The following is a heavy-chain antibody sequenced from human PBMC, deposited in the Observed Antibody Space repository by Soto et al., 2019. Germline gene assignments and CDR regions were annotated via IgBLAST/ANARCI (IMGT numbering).Heavy chain of an antibody. V-gene: IGHV3-72*01. D-gene: IGHD5-12*01. CDR3: AVDVVGTGSY. J-gene: IGHJ4*02. CDR1: AIKLRDYT. CDR2: ISHKALKYVP. Sequence: PGGSLRLSCGGSAIKLRDYTIDWVRQAPGKGLEWVGRISHKALKYVPSYGASAKGRFTMSRDDSKDSVYLQMNSLKTEDTALYYCAVDVVGTGSYWGQGTQVTVSS.